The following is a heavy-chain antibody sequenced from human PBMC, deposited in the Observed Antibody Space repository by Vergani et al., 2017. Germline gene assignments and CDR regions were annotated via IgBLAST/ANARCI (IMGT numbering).Heavy chain of an antibody. CDR2: IIPILGIA. CDR3: ARGSFIGGVAGHFDY. V-gene: IGHV1-69*02. D-gene: IGHD6-19*01. Sequence: QVQLVQSGAEVKKPGSSVKVSCKASGGTFSSYTISWVRQAPGQGLEWMGRIIPILGIANYAQKFQGSVTITADKSTSTAYMELSSLRSEDTAAYYCARGSFIGGVAGHFDYWGQGTLVTVSS. J-gene: IGHJ4*02. CDR1: GGTFSSYT.